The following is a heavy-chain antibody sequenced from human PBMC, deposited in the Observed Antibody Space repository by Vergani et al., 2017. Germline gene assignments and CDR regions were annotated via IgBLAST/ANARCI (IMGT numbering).Heavy chain of an antibody. CDR3: ARDGSGGKWRVRSGHYYYYGMDV. V-gene: IGHV4-4*02. D-gene: IGHD6-19*01. CDR1: GGSISSSNW. CDR2: IYHSGST. J-gene: IGHJ6*02. Sequence: QVQLQESGPGLVKPSGTLSLTCAVSGGSISSSNWWSWVRQPPGKGLEWIGEIYHSGSTNYNPSLKSRVTISVEKSKNQFSLKLSSVTAADTAVYYCARDGSGGKWRVRSGHYYYYGMDVWGQGTTVTVSS.